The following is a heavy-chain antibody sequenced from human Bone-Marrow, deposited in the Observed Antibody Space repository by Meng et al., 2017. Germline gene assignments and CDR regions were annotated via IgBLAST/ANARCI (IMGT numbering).Heavy chain of an antibody. D-gene: IGHD3-10*01. CDR3: AKVPLLTVYYGSGSYYNADDAFDI. CDR2: ISGSGGST. V-gene: IGHV3-23*01. CDR1: GFTFSSYA. Sequence: GESLKISCAASGFTFSSYAMHWVRQAPGKGLEWVSAISGSGGSTYYADSVKGRFTISRDNSKNTLYLQMNSLRAEDTAVYYCAKVPLLTVYYGSGSYYNADDAFDIWGQGTMVTVSS. J-gene: IGHJ3*02.